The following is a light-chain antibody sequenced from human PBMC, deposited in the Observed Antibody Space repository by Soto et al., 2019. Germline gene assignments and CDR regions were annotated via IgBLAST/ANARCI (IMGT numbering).Light chain of an antibody. V-gene: IGLV1-40*01. Sequence: QSVLTQPPSVSGATGQRVTISCTGSSSNIGAGYDVHWYQQLPGTAPKLLIYANTNRPSGVPDRFSGSKSGTSASLAITGLQAEDEADYYCQSYDSSLSGFWVFGGGTKLTVL. CDR3: QSYDSSLSGFWV. J-gene: IGLJ2*01. CDR2: ANT. CDR1: SSNIGAGYD.